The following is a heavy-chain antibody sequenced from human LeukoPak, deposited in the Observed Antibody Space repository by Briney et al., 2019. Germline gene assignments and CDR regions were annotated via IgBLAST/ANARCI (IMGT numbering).Heavy chain of an antibody. V-gene: IGHV4-4*07. J-gene: IGHJ3*02. D-gene: IGHD2-2*01. Sequence: SETLSLTCTVSGGSISSYYWSWIRQPAGKGLERIGRIYTSGSTNYNPSLKSRVTMSVDTSKNQFSLKLSSVTAADTAVYYCARVGIVVVPAASAFDIWGQGTMVTVSS. CDR2: IYTSGST. CDR3: ARVGIVVVPAASAFDI. CDR1: GGSISSYY.